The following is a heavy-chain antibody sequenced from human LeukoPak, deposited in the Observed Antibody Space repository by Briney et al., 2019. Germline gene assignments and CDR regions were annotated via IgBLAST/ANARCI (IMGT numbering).Heavy chain of an antibody. J-gene: IGHJ5*02. Sequence: SDTLSLTCTVSGGSISSGGYYWSWIRHHPGKGLEWIGYIYYIGSTNYNPSLKSRVTISVDTSKNQFSLKLSSVTAADTAVYYCARGGGYCSGGSCYSLNWFDPWGQGTLVTVSS. V-gene: IGHV4-31*03. CDR3: ARGGGYCSGGSCYSLNWFDP. D-gene: IGHD2-15*01. CDR1: GGSISSGGYY. CDR2: IYYIGST.